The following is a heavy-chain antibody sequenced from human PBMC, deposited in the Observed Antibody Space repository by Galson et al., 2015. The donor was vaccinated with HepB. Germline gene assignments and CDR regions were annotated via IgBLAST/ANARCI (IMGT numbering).Heavy chain of an antibody. CDR2: ISSSGPYI. V-gene: IGHV3-21*01. J-gene: IGHJ6*02. CDR1: GFTFSAHS. D-gene: IGHD3-10*01. Sequence: SLRLSCEASGFTFSAHSMNWVRQAPGKGLEWVSSISSSGPYIYYADSVKGRFTISRDNAKNSLYLQMNSLRVEDTAVYYCARDREVRGIKNYYYGMDVWGRWTTVTVSS. CDR3: ARDREVRGIKNYYYGMDV.